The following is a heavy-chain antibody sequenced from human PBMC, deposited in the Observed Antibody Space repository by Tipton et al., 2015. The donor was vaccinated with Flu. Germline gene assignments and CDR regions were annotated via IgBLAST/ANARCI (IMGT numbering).Heavy chain of an antibody. D-gene: IGHD4-17*01. CDR3: AKQVTNGYNWFDP. CDR2: IHYDGSIK. V-gene: IGHV3-30*02. Sequence: LSLTCAASGFSLSSYGMVWVRRAPGKGLEWVAFIHYDGSIKYYADSVKGRFTISRDNSKNTLYLQMNSLWAVDTAVYYCAKQVTNGYNWFDPWGPGTLVTVSS. CDR1: GFSLSSYG. J-gene: IGHJ5*02.